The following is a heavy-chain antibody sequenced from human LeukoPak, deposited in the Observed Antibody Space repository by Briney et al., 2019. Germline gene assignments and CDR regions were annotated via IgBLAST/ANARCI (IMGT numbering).Heavy chain of an antibody. CDR1: GYTFTSYG. V-gene: IGHV1-46*03. CDR2: INPSGGST. CDR3: ARDLLQDDVY. J-gene: IGHJ4*02. D-gene: IGHD4-11*01. Sequence: ASVKVSCKASGYTFTSYGISWVRQAPGQGLEWMGIINPSGGSTSYAQKFQGRVTMTRDTSTSTVYMELSSLRSEDTAVYYCARDLLQDDVYWGQGTLVTVSS.